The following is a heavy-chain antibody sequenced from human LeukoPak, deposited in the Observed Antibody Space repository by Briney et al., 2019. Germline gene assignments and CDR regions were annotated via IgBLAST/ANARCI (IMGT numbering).Heavy chain of an antibody. CDR3: ARSYSRSWQGGSPDY. D-gene: IGHD6-13*01. CDR1: GYTFTSYG. V-gene: IGHV1-18*01. Sequence: ASVKVSCKASGYTFTSYGISWVRQAPGQGLEWMGWISAYNGNTNYAQKLQGRVTMTTDTSTSTAYMELRSLRSDDTAVYYCARSYSRSWQGGSPDYWGQGTLVTVSS. J-gene: IGHJ4*02. CDR2: ISAYNGNT.